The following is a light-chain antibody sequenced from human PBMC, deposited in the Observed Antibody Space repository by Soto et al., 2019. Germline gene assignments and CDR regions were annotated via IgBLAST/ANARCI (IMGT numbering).Light chain of an antibody. CDR3: SSYTSSSSKV. Sequence: QSVLTQPASVSGSPRQSITISCTGTSSDVGGYNYVSWYQQHPGKAPKLMIYEVSNRPSGVSNRFSGSKSGNTASLTISGLQAEDEADYYCSSYTSSSSKVFGTGTKVTAL. J-gene: IGLJ1*01. V-gene: IGLV2-14*01. CDR1: SSDVGGYNY. CDR2: EVS.